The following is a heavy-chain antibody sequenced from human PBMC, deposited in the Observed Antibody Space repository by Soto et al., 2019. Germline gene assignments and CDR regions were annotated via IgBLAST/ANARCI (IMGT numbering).Heavy chain of an antibody. CDR1: GFTFSNSW. CDR2: INSDGGTT. CDR3: ARESSRSSWLFDY. V-gene: IGHV3-74*01. D-gene: IGHD6-13*01. Sequence: GGSLRLSCAASGFTFSNSWMHWVRQAPGKGLVWVSRINSDGGTTTYADFVKGRFTISRDNAKNTLYLQMNSLRAEDTAVYYCARESSRSSWLFDYWGQGTLVTVSS. J-gene: IGHJ4*02.